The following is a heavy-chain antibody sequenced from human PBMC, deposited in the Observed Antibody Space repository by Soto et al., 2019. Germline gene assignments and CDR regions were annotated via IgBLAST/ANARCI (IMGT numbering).Heavy chain of an antibody. CDR1: GGSISSYY. Sequence: QVQLQESGPGLVKPSETLSLTCTVSGGSISSYYWSWIRQPPGKGLEWIGYVYYSGSTNSNPSLKSRVTISVDTSKNQFSLKLSSVTAADTAVYYCARVSMITFGGVIAVFDYWGQGTLVTVSS. V-gene: IGHV4-59*01. CDR2: VYYSGST. CDR3: ARVSMITFGGVIAVFDY. D-gene: IGHD3-16*02. J-gene: IGHJ4*02.